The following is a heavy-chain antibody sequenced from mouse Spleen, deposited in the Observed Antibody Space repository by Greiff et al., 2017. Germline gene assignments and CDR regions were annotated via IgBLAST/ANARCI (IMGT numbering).Heavy chain of an antibody. J-gene: IGHJ2*01. CDR3: ARSGSDY. V-gene: IGHV14-3*01. CDR2: IDPANGNT. Sequence: VQLQQSVAELVRPGASVKLSCTASGFNIKNTYMPWVKQRPEQGLEWIGRIDPANGNTKYAPKFQGKATITADTSSNTAYLQLSSLTSEDTAIYYCARSGSDYWGQGTTLTVSS. D-gene: IGHD1-3*01. CDR1: GFNIKNTY.